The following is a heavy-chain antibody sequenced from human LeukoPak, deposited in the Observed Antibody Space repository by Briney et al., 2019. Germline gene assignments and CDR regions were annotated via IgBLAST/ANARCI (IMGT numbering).Heavy chain of an antibody. CDR1: GGSISSSSYY. CDR2: IYYSGST. D-gene: IGHD5-18*01. V-gene: IGHV4-39*01. CDR3: ATLSLGLPNYFDY. J-gene: IGHJ4*02. Sequence: SEPLSLTCTVSGGSISSSSYYWGWIRQPPGKGLEWIGSIYYSGSTYYNPSLKSRVTISVDTSKNQFSLKLSSVTAADTAVYYCATLSLGLPNYFDYWGQGTLVTVSS.